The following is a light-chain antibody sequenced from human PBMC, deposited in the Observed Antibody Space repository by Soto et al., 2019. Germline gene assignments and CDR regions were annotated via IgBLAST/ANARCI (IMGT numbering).Light chain of an antibody. CDR3: QQYHNSSPWT. CDR2: KAS. Sequence: DIQMTQSPSTLSAFVGDRVTITCRASQSINSWLAWYQQKPGKAPKLLIYKASSLESGIPSRFSGSGSGTEFTLTISSLQPDDFATYYCQQYHNSSPWTFGQGTTVEMK. CDR1: QSINSW. V-gene: IGKV1-5*03. J-gene: IGKJ1*01.